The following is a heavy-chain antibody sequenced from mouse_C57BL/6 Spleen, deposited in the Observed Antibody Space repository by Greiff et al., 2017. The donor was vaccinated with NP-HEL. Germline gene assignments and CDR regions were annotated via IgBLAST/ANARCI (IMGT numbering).Heavy chain of an antibody. V-gene: IGHV5-4*01. J-gene: IGHJ2*01. Sequence: EVQLLESGAGLVKPGASLKLSCAASGFTFSSYAMSWVRQTPEKRLEWVATISDGGSYTYYPDNVKGRFTISRDNAKNNLYLQMSHLTSEDTAMYYCARDFYSYYFDYWGKGTTVTVSS. CDR3: ARDFYSYYFDY. CDR2: ISDGGSYT. D-gene: IGHD2-1*01. CDR1: GFTFSSYA.